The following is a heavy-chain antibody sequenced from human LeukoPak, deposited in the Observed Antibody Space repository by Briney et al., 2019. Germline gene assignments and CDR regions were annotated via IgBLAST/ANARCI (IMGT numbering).Heavy chain of an antibody. V-gene: IGHV3-15*01. CDR3: TTEPPTDY. Sequence: GGSLRLSCAASGFTFSNAWMSWVRQAPGKGLEWAGRIKSKTDGGTTDYAAPVEGRFTISRDDSKNTLYLQMNSLKTEDTAVYYCTTEPPTDYWGQGTLVTASS. J-gene: IGHJ4*02. CDR2: IKSKTDGGTT. CDR1: GFTFSNAW.